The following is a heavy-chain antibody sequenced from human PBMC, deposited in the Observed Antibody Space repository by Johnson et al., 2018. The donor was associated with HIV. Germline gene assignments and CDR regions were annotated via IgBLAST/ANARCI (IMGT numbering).Heavy chain of an antibody. CDR1: GFSFSNAW. V-gene: IGHV3-7*01. D-gene: IGHD3-3*01. J-gene: IGHJ3*01. CDR3: ARDGGYKRWCGWPLVSFDF. Sequence: VQLVESGGGLVKPGESLRLSCAASGFSFSNAWMNWVRQAPGKGLEWVTNIKLDGSEKYYVDSVRGRFTISRDNAKNSLYLQMNSLRAEDMAVYYCARDGGYKRWCGWPLVSFDFWGQGSMLSVSS. CDR2: IKLDGSEK.